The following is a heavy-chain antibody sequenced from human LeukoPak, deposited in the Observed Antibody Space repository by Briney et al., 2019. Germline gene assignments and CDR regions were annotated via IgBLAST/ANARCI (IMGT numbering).Heavy chain of an antibody. Sequence: SGRSLRLSCAASGFTFSSYGMHWVRQAPGKGLEWVAVISYDGSNKYYADSVKGRFTISRDNSKNTLYLQMNSLRAEDTAVYYCAKDRGAREEVWSFVYGMDAWGQGTTVTVSS. CDR2: ISYDGSNK. V-gene: IGHV3-30*18. J-gene: IGHJ6*02. CDR3: AKDRGAREEVWSFVYGMDA. D-gene: IGHD3-10*01. CDR1: GFTFSSYG.